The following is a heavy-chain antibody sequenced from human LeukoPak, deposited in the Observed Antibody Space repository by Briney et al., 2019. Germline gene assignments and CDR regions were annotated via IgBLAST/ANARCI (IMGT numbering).Heavy chain of an antibody. J-gene: IGHJ3*02. D-gene: IGHD3-22*01. Sequence: GGSLRLSCAASGFTFDDFGLSWVRQAPGKGLEWVSGINWNGASTTYADSVKGRFTTSRDNAKNSLYLQMNSLRAEDPAFYYCARATDSSDYNDAFDIWGQGTMVTVSS. CDR1: GFTFDDFG. CDR2: INWNGAST. CDR3: ARATDSSDYNDAFDI. V-gene: IGHV3-20*04.